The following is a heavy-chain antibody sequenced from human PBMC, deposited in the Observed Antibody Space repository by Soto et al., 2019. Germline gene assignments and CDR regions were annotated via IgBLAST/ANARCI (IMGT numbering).Heavy chain of an antibody. Sequence: VKVSCKASGYTFTSYGISWVRQAPGQGLEWMGWISAYNGNTNYAQKLQGRVTMTTDTSTSTAYMELRSLRSDDTAVYYCARATLLAYCGGDCYPFDYWGQGTLVTVSS. CDR2: ISAYNGNT. CDR1: GYTFTSYG. CDR3: ARATLLAYCGGDCYPFDY. D-gene: IGHD2-21*02. V-gene: IGHV1-18*04. J-gene: IGHJ4*02.